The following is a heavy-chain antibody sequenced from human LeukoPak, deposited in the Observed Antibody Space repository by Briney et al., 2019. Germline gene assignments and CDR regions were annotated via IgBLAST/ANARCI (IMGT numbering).Heavy chain of an antibody. V-gene: IGHV3-11*05. Sequence: GGSLRLSCAASGFTFSDYYMSWIRQAPGKGLEWVSYISSSRGDTKYADSVKGRFTISRDNAKNSLYLQMNSLRAEDTAVYYCARDRLWEVGATPYFAYWGQGTLVTVSS. J-gene: IGHJ4*02. CDR1: GFTFSDYY. D-gene: IGHD1-26*01. CDR3: ARDRLWEVGATPYFAY. CDR2: ISSSRGDT.